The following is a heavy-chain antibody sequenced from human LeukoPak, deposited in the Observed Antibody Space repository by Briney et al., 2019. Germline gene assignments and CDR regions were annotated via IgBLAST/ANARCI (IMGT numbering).Heavy chain of an antibody. Sequence: GASVKVSCKTSGYTFTNYAMHWVRQAPGQTIQWLAWINPANGYTRYSQHFQDRVTVSSDTSADTAYMELSSLRAEDTAVYYCAKANRVVRGVMRTYFDYWGQGTLVTVSS. J-gene: IGHJ4*02. D-gene: IGHD3-10*01. CDR3: AKANRVVRGVMRTYFDY. CDR2: INPANGYT. V-gene: IGHV1-3*01. CDR1: GYTFTNYA.